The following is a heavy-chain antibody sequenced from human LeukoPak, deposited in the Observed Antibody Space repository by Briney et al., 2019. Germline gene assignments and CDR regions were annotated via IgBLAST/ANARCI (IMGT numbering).Heavy chain of an antibody. J-gene: IGHJ6*02. CDR3: AKDHYDFWSGYPSYYYYGMDV. D-gene: IGHD3-3*01. CDR1: GFTFSSYA. Sequence: GGSLRLSCAASGFTFSSYAMSWVRQAPGKGLEWVPAISGSGGSTYYADSVKGRFTISRDNSKNTLYLQMNSLRAEDTALYYCAKDHYDFWSGYPSYYYYGMDVWGQGTTVTVSS. V-gene: IGHV3-23*01. CDR2: ISGSGGST.